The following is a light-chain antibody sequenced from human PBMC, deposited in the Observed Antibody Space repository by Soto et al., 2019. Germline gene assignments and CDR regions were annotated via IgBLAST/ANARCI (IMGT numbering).Light chain of an antibody. CDR3: QQYSFSPWT. J-gene: IGKJ1*01. CDR1: ESVSSNY. Sequence: EIVLTQSPGTLSSSPGERATLSCRASESVSSNYLAWYQQIPGQAPRLLIDAASNRASRIPDRFGRSGSGTDFILSVSRLEPHDFAVYYCQQYSFSPWTFGQGTKV. CDR2: AAS. V-gene: IGKV3-20*01.